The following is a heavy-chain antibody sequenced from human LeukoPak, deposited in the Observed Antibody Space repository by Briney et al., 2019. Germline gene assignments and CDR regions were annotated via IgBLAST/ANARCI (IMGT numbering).Heavy chain of an antibody. CDR2: LSYDGSNI. Sequence: GGSLSLSCAACGFPLSGYVMHRGPGAPGKGVGGVGGLSYDGSNILYAVSEKGRFTISRDNSKNTLYLQMNSLRADDTAVYYGQGVRGVRRVYFDYLCQGTLVTVSS. CDR3: QGVRGVRRVYFDY. V-gene: IGHV3-30*04. D-gene: IGHD3-10*01. J-gene: IGHJ4*02. CDR1: GFPLSGYV.